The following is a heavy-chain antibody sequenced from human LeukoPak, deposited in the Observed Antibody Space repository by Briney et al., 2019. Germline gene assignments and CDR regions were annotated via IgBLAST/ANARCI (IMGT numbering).Heavy chain of an antibody. CDR1: GFTFSSYA. CDR2: ISASGGST. V-gene: IGHV3-23*01. D-gene: IGHD6-13*01. CDR3: AKRNRPYIAASCFDY. Sequence: GGSLRLSCAASGFTFSSYAMSWVRQAPGKGLEWVSGISASGGSTYYADSVKGRFTISRDNSKNTLYLQMNSLRAEDTAVYYCAKRNRPYIAASCFDYWGQGTLVTVSS. J-gene: IGHJ4*02.